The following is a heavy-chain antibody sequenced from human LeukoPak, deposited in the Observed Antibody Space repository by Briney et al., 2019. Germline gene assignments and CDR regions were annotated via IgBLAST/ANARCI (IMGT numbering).Heavy chain of an antibody. CDR1: GYTFTSYY. J-gene: IGHJ4*02. CDR3: AREPRPVGATSFGYYFDY. CDR2: INPSGGTT. V-gene: IGHV1-46*01. D-gene: IGHD1-26*01. Sequence: GASEKVSCEASGYTFTSYYIHWVRQAPGQGLEWMGIINPSGGTTVYAQNFQGRVIMTRDTSTSTVHMDLSSLRSEDAAVYYCAREPRPVGATSFGYYFDYWGQGTLVTVSS.